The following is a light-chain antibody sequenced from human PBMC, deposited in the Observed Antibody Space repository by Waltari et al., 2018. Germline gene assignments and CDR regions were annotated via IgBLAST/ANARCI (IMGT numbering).Light chain of an antibody. Sequence: QAVLTQPSSLSASPGASASPTCPLRRDLNIGAYRIYWYQQKPGSPPQYLLRYKSDSDKQQGSGVPSRFSGSKDASANAGILLISGLQSEDEADYYCMIWHSSAWVFGGGTKLTVL. V-gene: IGLV5-45*03. J-gene: IGLJ3*02. CDR1: RDLNIGAYR. CDR2: YKSDSDK. CDR3: MIWHSSAWV.